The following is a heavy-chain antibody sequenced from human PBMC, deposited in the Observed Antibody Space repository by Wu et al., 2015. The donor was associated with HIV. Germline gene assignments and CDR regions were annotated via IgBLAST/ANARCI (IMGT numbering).Heavy chain of an antibody. CDR2: IIPIFGTA. Sequence: QVQLVQSGAEVKKPGSSVKVSCKASGGTFSSYAISWVRQAPGQGLEWMGGIIPIFGTANYAQKFQGRVTITTDESTSTAYMELSSLRSEDTAVYYCARDYVDYGGFTTPYWYFDLWGRGTLVTVSS. CDR3: ARDYVDYGGFTTPYWYFDL. D-gene: IGHD4-23*01. J-gene: IGHJ2*01. V-gene: IGHV1-69*05. CDR1: GGTFSSYA.